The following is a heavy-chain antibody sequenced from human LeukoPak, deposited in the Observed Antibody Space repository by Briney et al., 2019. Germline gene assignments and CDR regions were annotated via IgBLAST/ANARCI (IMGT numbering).Heavy chain of an antibody. D-gene: IGHD3-3*02. Sequence: SETLSLTCTVSGGSISSSNYFWGWIRQPPGKGLEWIGSIYYSGSTYYNPSLKSRVTISVDTSKNQFSLKLSSVTAADTAVYYCARDPYYHRQNGFDPWGQGTLVTVSS. CDR3: ARDPYYHRQNGFDP. CDR2: IYYSGST. V-gene: IGHV4-39*07. CDR1: GGSISSSNYF. J-gene: IGHJ5*02.